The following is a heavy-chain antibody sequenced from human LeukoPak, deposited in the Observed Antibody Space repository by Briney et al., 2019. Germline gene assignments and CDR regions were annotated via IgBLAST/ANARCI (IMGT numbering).Heavy chain of an antibody. J-gene: IGHJ3*02. CDR3: TESYSSSRHDAFDI. CDR2: IIPIFGTA. V-gene: IGHV1-69*05. Sequence: SSVKVSCKASGGTFSSYAISWVRQAPGQGLEWMGGIIPIFGTANYAQKFQGRVTITTDESTSTAYMELSSLRSEDTAVYYCTESYSSSRHDAFDIWGQGTMVTVSS. CDR1: GGTFSSYA. D-gene: IGHD6-13*01.